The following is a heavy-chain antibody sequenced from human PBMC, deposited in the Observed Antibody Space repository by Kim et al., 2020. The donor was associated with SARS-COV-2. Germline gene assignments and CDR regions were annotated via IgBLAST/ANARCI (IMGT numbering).Heavy chain of an antibody. CDR3: TRRGTYNDY. CDR2: MNPNRGNA. V-gene: IGHV1-8*01. D-gene: IGHD1-1*01. CDR1: GYTFTSYD. J-gene: IGHJ4*02. Sequence: ASVKISCRTSGYTFTSYDINWVRQATGQGLEYMGWMNPNRGNAGYAERFQGRLTMTRHTSVTTAFLELSSLTYEDTAVYYCTRRGTYNDYWGQGSLVTVSS.